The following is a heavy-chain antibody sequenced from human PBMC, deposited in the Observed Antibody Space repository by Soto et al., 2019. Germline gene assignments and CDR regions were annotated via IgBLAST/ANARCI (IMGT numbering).Heavy chain of an antibody. Sequence: SETLSLTCAVYGGSFSGYYWSWIRRPPGKGLEWIGEINHSGSTNYNPSLKSRVTISVDTSKNQFSLKLSSVTAADTAVYYCARGDRSSRYFDYWGQGTLVTVSS. CDR2: INHSGST. V-gene: IGHV4-34*01. CDR3: ARGDRSSRYFDY. J-gene: IGHJ4*02. D-gene: IGHD6-19*01. CDR1: GGSFSGYY.